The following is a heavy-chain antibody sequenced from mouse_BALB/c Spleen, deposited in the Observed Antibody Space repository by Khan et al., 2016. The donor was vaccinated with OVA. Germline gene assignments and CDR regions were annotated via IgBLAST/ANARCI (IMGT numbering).Heavy chain of an antibody. CDR1: GYSITSDYA. CDR3: ARWGYYGPYYAMDY. J-gene: IGHJ4*01. V-gene: IGHV3-2*02. D-gene: IGHD1-2*01. Sequence: EVQLQESGPGLVKPSQSLSLTCTVTGYSITSDYAWNWIRQFPGNKLEWMGYLNYSGSTSYNPSLTSRISITRDTSKNQFFLQLNSVTTEDTATYYCARWGYYGPYYAMDYWGQGTSGTVSA. CDR2: LNYSGST.